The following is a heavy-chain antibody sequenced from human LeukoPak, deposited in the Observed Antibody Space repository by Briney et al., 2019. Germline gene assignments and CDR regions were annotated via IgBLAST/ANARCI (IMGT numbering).Heavy chain of an antibody. CDR1: GFTFSSYG. CDR2: IWYGGSNK. D-gene: IGHD6-6*01. Sequence: GRSLRLSCAASGFTFSSYGMHWVRQAPGKGLEWVAVIWYGGSNKYYADSVKGRFTISRDNSKNTLYLQMNSLRAEDTAVYYCAKEGIAARPNYYMDVWGKGTTVTVSS. CDR3: AKEGIAARPNYYMDV. J-gene: IGHJ6*03. V-gene: IGHV3-30*18.